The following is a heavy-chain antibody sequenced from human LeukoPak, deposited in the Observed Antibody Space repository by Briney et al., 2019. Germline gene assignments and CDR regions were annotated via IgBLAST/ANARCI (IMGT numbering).Heavy chain of an antibody. D-gene: IGHD3-22*01. CDR3: ARVSPRYYYDSSGYYEAFDI. Sequence: GASVKVSCKASGYTFTGYYMHWVRQAPGQGLEWMGWINPNSGGTNYAQKFQGRVTMTRDTSISTAYMELSRLRSDDTAVYYCARVSPRYYYDSSGYYEAFDIWGQGTMVTVSS. J-gene: IGHJ3*02. CDR1: GYTFTGYY. V-gene: IGHV1-2*02. CDR2: INPNSGGT.